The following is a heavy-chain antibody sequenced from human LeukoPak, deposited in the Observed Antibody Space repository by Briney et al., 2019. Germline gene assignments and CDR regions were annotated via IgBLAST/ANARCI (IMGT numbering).Heavy chain of an antibody. J-gene: IGHJ5*02. Sequence: GASVKVSCKASGYTFTSYGISWVRQAPGQGLEWMGWISAYNGNTNYAQKFQGRVTMNTDTSTSTAYMELRSLRSDDTAVYYCARDGDSGYDLSWFDPWGQGTLVTVSS. CDR3: ARDGDSGYDLSWFDP. V-gene: IGHV1-18*01. CDR2: ISAYNGNT. CDR1: GYTFTSYG. D-gene: IGHD5-12*01.